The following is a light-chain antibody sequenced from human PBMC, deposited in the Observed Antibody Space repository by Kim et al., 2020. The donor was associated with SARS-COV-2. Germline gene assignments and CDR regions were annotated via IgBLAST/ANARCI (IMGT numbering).Light chain of an antibody. Sequence: GPKVTSYCSGSSSNIGNNYVSWYQQLPGTAPKLLIYDNNKRPSGIPDRFSGSKSGTSATLGITGLQTGDEADYYCGTWDNSLSAGVFGGGTQLTVL. CDR2: DNN. J-gene: IGLJ2*01. CDR3: GTWDNSLSAGV. V-gene: IGLV1-51*01. CDR1: SSNIGNNY.